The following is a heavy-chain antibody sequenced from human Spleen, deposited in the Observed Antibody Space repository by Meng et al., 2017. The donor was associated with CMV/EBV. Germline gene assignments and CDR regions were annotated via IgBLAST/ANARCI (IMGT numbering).Heavy chain of an antibody. CDR3: ARTMVVTESDYYYGLDV. J-gene: IGHJ6*02. Sequence: GESLKISCAASGFTFSSYWMHWVRQAPGKGLVWVSRINSDGSSTSYADSVKGRFTISRDNAKNSLYLQMDSLRAEDTAVYYCARTMVVTESDYYYGLDVWGQGTTVTVSS. D-gene: IGHD4-23*01. CDR1: GFTFSSYW. V-gene: IGHV3-74*01. CDR2: INSDGSST.